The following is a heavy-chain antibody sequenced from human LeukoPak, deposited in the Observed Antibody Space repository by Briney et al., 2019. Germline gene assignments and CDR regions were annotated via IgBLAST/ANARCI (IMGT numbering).Heavy chain of an antibody. Sequence: SVKVSCKASEGTFSSYAISWVRQAPGQGLEWMGGIIPIFGTANYAQKFQGRVTITADESTSTAYMELSSLRSEDTAVYYCARGYSSPTDYYYYMDVWGKGTTVTVSS. V-gene: IGHV1-69*13. J-gene: IGHJ6*03. CDR1: EGTFSSYA. D-gene: IGHD4-11*01. CDR2: IIPIFGTA. CDR3: ARGYSSPTDYYYYMDV.